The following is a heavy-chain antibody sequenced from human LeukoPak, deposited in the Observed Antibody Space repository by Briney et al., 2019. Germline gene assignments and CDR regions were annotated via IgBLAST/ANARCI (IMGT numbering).Heavy chain of an antibody. CDR1: GGSISTYY. CDR3: ARAQLNLLVDFGMDV. CDR2: INYSGST. D-gene: IGHD1-1*01. V-gene: IGHV4-59*01. Sequence: SETLSLTCTVSGGSISTYYWTWIRQPPGKGLEWIGYINYSGSTNYNPSLKSRVTISVDTSKNQFSLKLSSVTAADTAVYYCARAQLNLLVDFGMDVWGQGTTVTVSS. J-gene: IGHJ6*02.